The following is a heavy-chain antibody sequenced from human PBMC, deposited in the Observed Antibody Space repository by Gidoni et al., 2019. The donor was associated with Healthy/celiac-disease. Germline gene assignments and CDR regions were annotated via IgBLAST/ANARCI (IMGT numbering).Heavy chain of an antibody. CDR3: AKDIGGWGYYFDY. D-gene: IGHD6-19*01. J-gene: IGHJ4*02. Sequence: EVQLVESGGGLVQPGRSLRLSCAASGFTFDDYAMHWVRQAPGKGLEWVSGISGNSGSIGYADSVKGRFTISRDNAKNSLYLQMNSLRAEDTALYYCAKDIGGWGYYFDYWGQGTLVTVSS. CDR2: ISGNSGSI. CDR1: GFTFDDYA. V-gene: IGHV3-9*01.